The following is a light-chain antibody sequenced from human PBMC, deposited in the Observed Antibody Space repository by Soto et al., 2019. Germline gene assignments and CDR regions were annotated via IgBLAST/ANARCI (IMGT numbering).Light chain of an antibody. J-gene: IGKJ2*01. Sequence: IVMTQSPATLSVSPGERATLACRASRSVSTNLAWYQQKPGQPPRLLMYAASTRATGIPARFSGSGSGTEFTLTTSSLQSEHFAVYYCQQYDNWPPYTFGQGTKLEIK. CDR2: AAS. V-gene: IGKV3-15*01. CDR1: RSVSTN. CDR3: QQYDNWPPYT.